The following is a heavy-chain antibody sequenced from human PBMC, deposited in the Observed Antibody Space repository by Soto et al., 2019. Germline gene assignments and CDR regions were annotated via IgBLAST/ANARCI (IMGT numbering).Heavy chain of an antibody. CDR2: MNPNSGNT. CDR3: ARSWAYGSGSYSYYYYGMDV. Sequence: ASVKVSCKASGYTFTSYDINWVRQATGQGLEWMGWMNPNSGNTGYAQKFQGRVTMTRNTSISTAYMELSSLRSEDTAVYYCARSWAYGSGSYSYYYYGMDVWGQGTTVTSP. D-gene: IGHD3-10*01. V-gene: IGHV1-8*01. CDR1: GYTFTSYD. J-gene: IGHJ6*02.